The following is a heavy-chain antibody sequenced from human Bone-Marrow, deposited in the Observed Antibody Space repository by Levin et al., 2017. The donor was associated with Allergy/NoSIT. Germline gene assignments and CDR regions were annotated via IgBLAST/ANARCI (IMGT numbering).Heavy chain of an antibody. Sequence: GASVKVSCTGSSFIFSNFGISWVRHAPGKGLEWISAVATGGRTYYADSVKGRFTISRDNSKNTVTLQMNSLRGDDTAVYYCGKETTPGRGWYTIDEWGQGTLVTVSS. CDR2: VATGGRT. V-gene: IGHV3-23*01. CDR3: GKETTPGRGWYTIDE. CDR1: SFIFSNFG. D-gene: IGHD6-19*01. J-gene: IGHJ4*02.